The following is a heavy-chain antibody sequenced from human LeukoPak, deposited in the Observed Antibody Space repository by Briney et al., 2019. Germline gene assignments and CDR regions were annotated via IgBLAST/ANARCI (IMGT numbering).Heavy chain of an antibody. V-gene: IGHV3-64*01. D-gene: IGHD3-22*01. J-gene: IGHJ4*02. CDR3: ARPYYDSSGYYYYYFDY. CDR2: ISSDGSST. CDR1: GFTFSRYA. Sequence: PGGSPRLSCAASGFTFSRYAMHWVRQAPGKGLEYVSAISSDGSSTYYANSVKGGFTISRDNSKNTLYLQMGSLRAEDMAVYYCARPYYDSSGYYYYYFDYWGQGTLVTVSS.